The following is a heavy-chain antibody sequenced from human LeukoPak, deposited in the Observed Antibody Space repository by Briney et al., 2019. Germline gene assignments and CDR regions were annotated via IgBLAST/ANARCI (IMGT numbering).Heavy chain of an antibody. CDR2: ISYDGSVK. V-gene: IGHV3-30*14. CDR3: ARVGGSSSSWGDYYYYYMDV. J-gene: IGHJ6*03. Sequence: GGSLRLSCVVSGFTFSTYAMHWVRQAPGKGLEWVALISYDGSVKHYADSVKGRFTISRDNSKNTLYLQMNSLRAEDTAVYYCARVGGSSSSWGDYYYYYMDVWGKGTTVTISS. CDR1: GFTFSTYA. D-gene: IGHD6-13*01.